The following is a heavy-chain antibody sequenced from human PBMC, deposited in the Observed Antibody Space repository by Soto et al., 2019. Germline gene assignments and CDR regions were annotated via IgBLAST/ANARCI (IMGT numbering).Heavy chain of an antibody. V-gene: IGHV3-21*01. D-gene: IGHD3-22*01. CDR3: ARDLPIYDSSGPDAFDI. J-gene: IGHJ3*02. CDR1: GFTFSSYS. CDR2: ISSSSSYI. Sequence: GGSLRLSCAASGFTFSSYSMNWVRQAPGKGLEWVSSISSSSSYIYYADSVKGRFTISRDNAKNSLYLQMNSLRAEDTAVYYCARDLPIYDSSGPDAFDIWGQGTMVTVS.